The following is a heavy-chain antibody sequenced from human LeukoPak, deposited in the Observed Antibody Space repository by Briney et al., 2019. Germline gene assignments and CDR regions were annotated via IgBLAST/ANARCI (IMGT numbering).Heavy chain of an antibody. CDR1: GFTFSNTW. CDR3: TTSIVPAIDY. J-gene: IGHJ4*02. D-gene: IGHD2-2*01. CDR2: IKSKTDGGTT. V-gene: IGHV3-15*01. Sequence: GGSLRLSCAASGFTFSNTWMSWVRQAPGKGLEGVGRIKSKTDGGTTDYTAPVKGRFTISRDDSKNTLYLQMNSLKTEDTAVYYCTTSIVPAIDYWGQGTLVSVSS.